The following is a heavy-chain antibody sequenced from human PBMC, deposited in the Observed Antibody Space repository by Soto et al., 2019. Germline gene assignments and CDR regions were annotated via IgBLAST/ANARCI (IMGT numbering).Heavy chain of an antibody. D-gene: IGHD3-22*01. CDR2: IIPILGIA. CDR1: GGTFSSYT. Sequence: QVQLVQSGAEVKKPGSSVKVSCKASGGTFSSYTISWVRRAPGQGFEWMGRIIPILGIANYAQKFQGRVTITADKSTSTAYMELSSLRSEDTAVYYCASRYDSRDYWGQGTLVTVSS. J-gene: IGHJ4*02. CDR3: ASRYDSRDY. V-gene: IGHV1-69*02.